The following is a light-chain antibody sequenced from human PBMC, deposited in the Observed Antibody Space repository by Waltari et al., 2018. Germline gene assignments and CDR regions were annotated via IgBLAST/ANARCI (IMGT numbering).Light chain of an antibody. CDR1: QSVSRA. V-gene: IGKV3-20*01. J-gene: IGKJ1*01. CDR2: GAS. Sequence: EIVLPQSPGTLSLSLGESATVSCRASQSVSRALAWYQQKPGQAPRLLIYGASTRATGIPDRFSGSGSGTDFSLTISRLEPDDFAVYYCQHYLRLPVTFGQGTTVEI. CDR3: QHYLRLPVT.